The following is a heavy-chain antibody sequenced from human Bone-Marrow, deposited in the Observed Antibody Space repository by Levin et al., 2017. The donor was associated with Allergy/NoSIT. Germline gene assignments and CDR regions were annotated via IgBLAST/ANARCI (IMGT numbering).Heavy chain of an antibody. CDR2: IRSRGSTV. D-gene: IGHD2-21*01. J-gene: IGHJ6*02. CDR1: GFTFPDYY. Sequence: GGSLRLSCVASGFTFPDYYMGWVRQAPGKGLEWISYIRSRGSTVYYADSVKGRFTVSRDNAENTLYVQMNSLRAEDTAVYYCAGVLGCDVSTANYYYYGMDVWGQGTTVVVS. CDR3: AGVLGCDVSTANYYYYGMDV. V-gene: IGHV3-11*01.